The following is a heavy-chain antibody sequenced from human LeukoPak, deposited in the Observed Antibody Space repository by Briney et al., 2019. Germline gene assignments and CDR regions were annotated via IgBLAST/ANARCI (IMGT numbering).Heavy chain of an antibody. V-gene: IGHV1-2*02. Sequence: ASVRLSCKASGYTFTGTYMHWVRQAPGQGLEWMGWINPESGDTDYAQNLQGRVTMTRDTSISTAYMELSRLRSDDTAVYYCARARYSSSWYAFDIWGQGTMVTVSS. CDR2: INPESGDT. J-gene: IGHJ3*02. CDR3: ARARYSSSWYAFDI. CDR1: GYTFTGTY. D-gene: IGHD6-13*01.